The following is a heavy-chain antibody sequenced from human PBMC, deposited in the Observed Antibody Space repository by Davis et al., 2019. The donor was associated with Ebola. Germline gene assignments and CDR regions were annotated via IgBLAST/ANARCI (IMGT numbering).Heavy chain of an antibody. D-gene: IGHD2-15*01. V-gene: IGHV5-51*01. CDR1: GDGFNTDW. Sequence: PGGSLRLSCQDSGDGFNTDWIGWVRQRPGKGLEWMGVIYIGDSDAIYSPSFQGQVTISADTSIGTAYLQWSSLKASDTAMYFCARRVRYCSVSSCYSLDSWGQGTLVTVSS. CDR3: ARRVRYCSVSSCYSLDS. J-gene: IGHJ4*02. CDR2: IYIGDSDA.